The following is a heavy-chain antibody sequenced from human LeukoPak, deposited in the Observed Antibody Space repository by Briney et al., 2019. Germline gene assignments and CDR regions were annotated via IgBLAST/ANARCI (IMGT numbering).Heavy chain of an antibody. J-gene: IGHJ5*02. CDR1: GGSISSGSYY. Sequence: SETLSLTCTVSGGSISSGSYYWSWIRQPAGKGLEWIGRIYTSGSTNYNPSLKSRVTISVDTSKNQFSLKLTSVTAADTAVYYCARGPHGSTWYWFDPWGQGTLVTVSS. D-gene: IGHD6-13*01. V-gene: IGHV4-61*02. CDR2: IYTSGST. CDR3: ARGPHGSTWYWFDP.